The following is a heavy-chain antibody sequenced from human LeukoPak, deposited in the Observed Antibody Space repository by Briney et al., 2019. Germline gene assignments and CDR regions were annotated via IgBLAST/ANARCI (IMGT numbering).Heavy chain of an antibody. CDR3: ARTPGATVTAFYYYYYTDV. CDR1: GGSISSYY. J-gene: IGHJ6*03. Sequence: SETLSLTCTVAGGSISSYYWSWIRQPAGKGLEWIGRIYTSGSTNYKPSLKSRVTMSLDTSKDQSSLKLSSVTAADTAVYYCARTPGATVTAFYYYYYTDVWGKGTTVTVSS. D-gene: IGHD4-17*01. V-gene: IGHV4-4*07. CDR2: IYTSGST.